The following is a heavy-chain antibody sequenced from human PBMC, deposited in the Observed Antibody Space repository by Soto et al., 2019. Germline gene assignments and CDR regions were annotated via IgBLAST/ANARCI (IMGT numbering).Heavy chain of an antibody. D-gene: IGHD2-2*01. CDR1: GGSISSGGYS. V-gene: IGHV4-39*01. CDR3: ARLHCDSPNCVPLDP. Sequence: PSETLSLTFAVSGGSISSGGYSWSWIRQPPGKGLEWIGSIYYSGTSSYNPSLKSRVTMSVDTSKKQLSLRLSSVTAADTAVYYCARLHCDSPNCVPLDPWGQGTLVTVSS. CDR2: IYYSGTS. J-gene: IGHJ5*02.